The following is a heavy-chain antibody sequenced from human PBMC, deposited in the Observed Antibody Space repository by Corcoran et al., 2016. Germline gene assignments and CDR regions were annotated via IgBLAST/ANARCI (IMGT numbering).Heavy chain of an antibody. CDR3: ARQGFLDDSGRSAFEI. J-gene: IGHJ3*02. D-gene: IGHD1-26*01. Sequence: EVQLVQSGAEVKKPGESLKISCKGSGYSFTSYWIGWVRQMPGKGLEWMGIIYPGDSDTRYSPSFQGQVTISADKSIRTAYLQWSSLKASDTAMYYCARQGFLDDSGRSAFEIWGQGTMVTVSS. CDR1: GYSFTSYW. V-gene: IGHV5-51*01. CDR2: IYPGDSDT.